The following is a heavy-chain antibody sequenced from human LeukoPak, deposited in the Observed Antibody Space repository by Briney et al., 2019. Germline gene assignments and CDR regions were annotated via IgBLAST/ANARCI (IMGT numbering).Heavy chain of an antibody. V-gene: IGHV1-69*05. D-gene: IGHD3-3*01. Sequence: SVKVSCKASGGTFRSYAISWVRPAPGQGLEWMGGIIPIFGTANYAQKFQGRVTITTDESTSTAYMELSSLRSEDTAVYYCARDPNPMTVFGVVITKFDPWGQGTLVTVSS. CDR3: ARDPNPMTVFGVVITKFDP. CDR1: GGTFRSYA. CDR2: IIPIFGTA. J-gene: IGHJ5*02.